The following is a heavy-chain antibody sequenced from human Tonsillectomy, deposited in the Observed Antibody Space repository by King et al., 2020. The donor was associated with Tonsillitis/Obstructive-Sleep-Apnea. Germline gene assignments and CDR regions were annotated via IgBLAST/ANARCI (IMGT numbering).Heavy chain of an antibody. CDR3: AHSPYDFWSGSPNWFDP. CDR1: GFSLSTSGVG. J-gene: IGHJ5*02. CDR2: IYWDDDK. Sequence: TLKESGPTLVKPTQTLTLTRTFSGFSLSTSGVGVGWIRQPPGEALEWLALIYWDDDKRYSPSLKSRLTITKDTSKNQVVLTMTNMDPVDTATYYCAHSPYDFWSGSPNWFDPWGQGTLVTVSS. V-gene: IGHV2-5*02. D-gene: IGHD3-3*01.